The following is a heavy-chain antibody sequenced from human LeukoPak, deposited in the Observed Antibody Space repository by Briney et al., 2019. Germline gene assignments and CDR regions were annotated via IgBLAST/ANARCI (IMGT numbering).Heavy chain of an antibody. CDR1: VGSITNTIY. Sequence: PSGTPSVTCGVSVGSITNTIYWTGVRQPQGKGRKWFGEVNLQGSTNYNPSLMGRVTISVDTSKNQFSLKLSSVTAADTAVYYCGRLVVPAARNSYFDYWGQGTLVTVSS. CDR2: VNLQGST. J-gene: IGHJ4*02. CDR3: GRLVVPAARNSYFDY. D-gene: IGHD2-2*01. V-gene: IGHV4-4*02.